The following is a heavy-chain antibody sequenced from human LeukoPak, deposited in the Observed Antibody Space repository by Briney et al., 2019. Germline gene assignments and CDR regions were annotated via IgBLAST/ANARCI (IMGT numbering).Heavy chain of an antibody. CDR3: ARHLGYYYDRSGYSGGVDY. V-gene: IGHV4-39*01. J-gene: IGHJ4*02. CDR2: IYYSGRT. Sequence: SETLSLTCTVSGGSISSSSYYWGWIRQPPGAGHEGIERIYYSGRTYYNRSLKSRVTISDYTSQTQYSLRLSSVAAADTAVYYCARHLGYYYDRSGYSGGVDYWGQGTLVTVS. D-gene: IGHD3-22*01. CDR1: GGSISSSSYY.